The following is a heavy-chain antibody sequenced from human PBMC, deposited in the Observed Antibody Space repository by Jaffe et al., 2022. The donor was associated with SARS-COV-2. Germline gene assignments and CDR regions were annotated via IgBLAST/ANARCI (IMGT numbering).Heavy chain of an antibody. J-gene: IGHJ4*02. CDR2: ISSSSSYI. Sequence: EVQLVESGGGLVKPGGSLRLSCAASGFTFSSYSMNWVRQAPGKGLEWVSSISSSSSYIYYADSVKGRFTISRDNAKNSLYLQMNSLRAEDTAVYYCARVSGRWLQFVDYWGQGTLVTVSS. D-gene: IGHD5-12*01. CDR3: ARVSGRWLQFVDY. V-gene: IGHV3-21*01. CDR1: GFTFSSYS.